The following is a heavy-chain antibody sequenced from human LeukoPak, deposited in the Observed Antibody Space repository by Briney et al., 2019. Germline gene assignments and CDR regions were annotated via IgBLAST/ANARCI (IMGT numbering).Heavy chain of an antibody. CDR3: ARDGWELLNYFDY. CDR1: GFTFSHSW. V-gene: IGHV3-7*01. Sequence: GGSLRLSCAASGFTFSHSWMTWVRQAPGKGLEWVADIKEDGTTKLYVDSVKGRFTISRDNAKNSLYLQMNSLRAEDTAVYYCARDGWELLNYFDYWGQGTLVTVSS. J-gene: IGHJ4*02. D-gene: IGHD1-26*01. CDR2: IKEDGTTK.